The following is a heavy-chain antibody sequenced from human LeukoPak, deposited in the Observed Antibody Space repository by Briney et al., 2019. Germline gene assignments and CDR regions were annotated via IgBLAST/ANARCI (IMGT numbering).Heavy chain of an antibody. Sequence: PSESLSLTCSVSGVSITSGSYYWGWIRHSARNGLEWIVRVHSSGDIYHNAAFRSRAAVSGDASKNQFSLQLNSVTAADTAVYYCARGASPKDAVFFDYWGQGALITVSS. CDR3: ARGASPKDAVFFDY. CDR1: GVSITSGSYY. V-gene: IGHV4-61*02. CDR2: VHSSGDI. D-gene: IGHD3-16*01. J-gene: IGHJ4*02.